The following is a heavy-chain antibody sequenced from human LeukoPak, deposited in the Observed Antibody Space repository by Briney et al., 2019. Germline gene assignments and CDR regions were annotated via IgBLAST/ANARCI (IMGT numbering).Heavy chain of an antibody. D-gene: IGHD1/OR15-1a*01. V-gene: IGHV3-33*01. CDR2: IWSDESNK. Sequence: GGSLRLSCAASGFTSSRYGMHWVRQAPGKGLEWVAAIWSDESNKYYADSVKGRFTISRDNSKNTLYLQMNSLRAEDTAVYYCARNNLGAFDIWGQGTMVTVSS. CDR1: GFTSSRYG. J-gene: IGHJ3*02. CDR3: ARNNLGAFDI.